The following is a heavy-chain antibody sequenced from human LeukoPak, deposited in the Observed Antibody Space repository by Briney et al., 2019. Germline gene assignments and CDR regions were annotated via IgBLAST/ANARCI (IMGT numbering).Heavy chain of an antibody. J-gene: IGHJ5*02. D-gene: IGHD2-2*01. CDR1: GGSISSYY. V-gene: IGHV4-4*07. Sequence: SETLSLTCTVSGGSISSYYWSWIRQPAGKGLEWIGRIYTSGSTNYNPSLKSRVTMSVDTSKNQFSLKLSSVTAADTAVYYCARDYRDCSSTSCYNNWFDPWGQGTLVTVSS. CDR3: ARDYRDCSSTSCYNNWFDP. CDR2: IYTSGST.